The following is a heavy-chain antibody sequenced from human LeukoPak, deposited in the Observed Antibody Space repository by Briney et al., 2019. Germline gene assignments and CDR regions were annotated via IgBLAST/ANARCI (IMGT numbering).Heavy chain of an antibody. CDR2: INPNSGGT. CDR1: QYTFTVYY. CDR3: AREYYYDSSGLDY. Sequence: ASVTVSCTASQYTFTVYYMHWVRHAPGQGLEWMGWINPNSGGTNYAQKFQGRVTMTRDTSISTAYMELSGLRSDDTAVYYCAREYYYDSSGLDYWGQGTLVTVSS. J-gene: IGHJ4*02. V-gene: IGHV1-2*02. D-gene: IGHD3-22*01.